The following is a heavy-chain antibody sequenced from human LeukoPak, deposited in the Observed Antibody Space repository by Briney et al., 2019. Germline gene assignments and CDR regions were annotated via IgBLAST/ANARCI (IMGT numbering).Heavy chain of an antibody. CDR2: INPNSGDT. V-gene: IGHV1-2*02. J-gene: IGHJ4*02. D-gene: IGHD3-22*01. Sequence: ASVKVTCTASAYTFTGYFINWVRQAPAQGLEWMGWINPNSGDTNYAQKFQGRVTMTRDTSISTAYMELSRLRSDDTAVYYCARDERYDSSGYPFDYWGQGTLVTVSS. CDR1: AYTFTGYF. CDR3: ARDERYDSSGYPFDY.